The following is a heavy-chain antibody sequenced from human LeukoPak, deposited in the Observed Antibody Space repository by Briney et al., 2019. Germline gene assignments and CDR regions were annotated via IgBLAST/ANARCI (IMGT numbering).Heavy chain of an antibody. J-gene: IGHJ5*01. Sequence: AGGSLRLSCATSGFTFSDYSMNWVRQAPGKGLEWVASISTSSSSIYHADSVKGRFTISRDNSKNTLYLQMNSLRVEDTAVYYCARGDYTADSWGQGTLVTVSS. CDR2: ISTSSSSI. CDR3: ARGDYTADS. CDR1: GFTFSDYS. V-gene: IGHV3-21*04. D-gene: IGHD4-11*01.